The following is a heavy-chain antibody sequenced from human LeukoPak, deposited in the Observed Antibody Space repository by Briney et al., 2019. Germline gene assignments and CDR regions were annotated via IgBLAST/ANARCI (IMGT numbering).Heavy chain of an antibody. J-gene: IGHJ4*02. CDR3: ARRRFLEWERQFDY. CDR2: ISSSSSYI. CDR1: GFTFRNHF. V-gene: IGHV3-21*01. D-gene: IGHD3-3*01. Sequence: PGGSLRLSCVASGFTFRNHFMHWVRQAPGKGLEWVSSISSSSSYIYYADSVKGRFTISRDNAKNSLYLQMNSLRAEDTAVYYCARRRFLEWERQFDYWGQGTLVTVSS.